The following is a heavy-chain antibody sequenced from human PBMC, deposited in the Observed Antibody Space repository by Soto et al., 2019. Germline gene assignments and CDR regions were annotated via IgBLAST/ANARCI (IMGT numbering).Heavy chain of an antibody. V-gene: IGHV5-51*01. CDR2: IYPGDSDT. J-gene: IGHJ5*02. CDR1: GYSFTSYW. CDR3: ASHHRHTGDSSSSRVFDP. D-gene: IGHD6-6*01. Sequence: GESLKISCKGSGYSFTSYWIGWVRQMPGKGLEWMGIIYPGDSDTRYSPSFQGQVTISADKSISTAYLQWSSLKASDTDMYYCASHHRHTGDSSSSRVFDPWGQGTLVTVSS.